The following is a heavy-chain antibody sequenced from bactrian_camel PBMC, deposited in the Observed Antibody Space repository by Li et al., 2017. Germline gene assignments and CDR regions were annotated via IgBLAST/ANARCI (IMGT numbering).Heavy chain of an antibody. D-gene: IGHD2*01. V-gene: IGHV3S53*01. CDR3: AAGGAFGVCQWSGYNY. CDR1: GFLFSVRC. J-gene: IGHJ4*01. Sequence: VQLVESGGGTVRAGGSLRLSCDTSGFLFSVRCMGWFRRAPGKEREGVASSSRSGSIIYVDSVKGRFILSRDNAKNALYLQMNSLKPEDSGMYFCAAGGAFGVCQWSGYNYFGQGTQVTVS. CDR2: SSRSGSI.